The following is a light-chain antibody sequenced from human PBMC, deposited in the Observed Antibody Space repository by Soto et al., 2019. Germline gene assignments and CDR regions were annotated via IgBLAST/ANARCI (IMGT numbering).Light chain of an antibody. CDR2: DAS. Sequence: EIVLTQSPATLSVSPGGGATLSCRASQSVSSHLAWYQQKPGQGPRLLIYDASTRATGIPARFSGSGSGTEFTLTISSLQSEDFGVYYCQQYDVWPLTFGQGTKVDIK. V-gene: IGKV3-15*01. CDR3: QQYDVWPLT. J-gene: IGKJ1*01. CDR1: QSVSSH.